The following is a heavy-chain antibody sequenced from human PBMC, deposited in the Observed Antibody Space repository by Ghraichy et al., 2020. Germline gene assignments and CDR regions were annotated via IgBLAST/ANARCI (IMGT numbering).Heavy chain of an antibody. J-gene: IGHJ4*02. CDR2: IKTDGTST. Sequence: LSLTCAASGFTFSGYWMHWVRQAPGNGLVWVSRIKTDGTSTDYADSVKGRFTISRDNAKNTLFLQMNSLRAEDAAVYYCVRDGHRWNFDLWGQGILVTVSS. V-gene: IGHV3-74*01. D-gene: IGHD2-15*01. CDR3: VRDGHRWNFDL. CDR1: GFTFSGYW.